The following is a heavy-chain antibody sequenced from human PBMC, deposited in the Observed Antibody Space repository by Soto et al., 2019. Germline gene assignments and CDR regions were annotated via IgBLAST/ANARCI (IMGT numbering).Heavy chain of an antibody. D-gene: IGHD3-9*01. CDR1: GYTFTSYA. CDR2: INAGNGNT. J-gene: IGHJ6*02. V-gene: IGHV1-3*01. Sequence: ASVKVSCKASGYTFTSYAMHWVRQAPGQRLEWMGWINAGNGNTKYSQKFQGRVTITRDTSASTAYMELSSLRSEDTAVYYCARDQQKLRYGDTGVYYYGMDVWGQGTTVTVSS. CDR3: ARDQQKLRYGDTGVYYYGMDV.